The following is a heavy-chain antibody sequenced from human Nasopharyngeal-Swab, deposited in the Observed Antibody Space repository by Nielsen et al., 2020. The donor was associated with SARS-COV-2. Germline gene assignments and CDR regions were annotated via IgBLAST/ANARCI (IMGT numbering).Heavy chain of an antibody. D-gene: IGHD6-13*01. CDR3: ARDLSWNFDY. CDR1: GLTCDNHW. CDR2: IKPDGSEK. J-gene: IGHJ4*02. Sequence: GESLKISCAASGLTCDNHWMTWVRQAPGKGLEWVATIKPDGSEKYYVDSVKGRFTISRDNAKNSLYLQVNSLRAEDTAVYFCARDLSWNFDYWGQGTLITVSS. V-gene: IGHV3-7*01.